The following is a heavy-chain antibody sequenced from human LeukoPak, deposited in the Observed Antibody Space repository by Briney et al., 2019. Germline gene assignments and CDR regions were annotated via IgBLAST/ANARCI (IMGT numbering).Heavy chain of an antibody. D-gene: IGHD6-13*01. CDR3: ATTPREYSSSWYYFDY. V-gene: IGHV4-38-2*02. J-gene: IGHJ4*02. CDR1: GYSISSDYY. CDR2: IYHSGST. Sequence: PSETLSLTCTVSGYSISSDYYWGWIRRPPGKGLEWIGSIYHSGSTYYNPSLKSRVTISVDTSKNQFSLKLSSVTAADTAVYYCATTPREYSSSWYYFDYWGQGTLVTVSS.